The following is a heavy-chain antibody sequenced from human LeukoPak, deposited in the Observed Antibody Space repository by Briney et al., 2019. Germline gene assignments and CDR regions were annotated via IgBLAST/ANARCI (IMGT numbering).Heavy chain of an antibody. D-gene: IGHD2-2*01. CDR3: ARESVYCSSTSCPDY. V-gene: IGHV1-2*02. Sequence: ASVKVSCKASGYTFTAQYIHWLRQAPGQGLEWMGWINPNNGGTIYAQSFLGRVTMTRDTSTTTAYMELSSLTSDDTAVYYCARESVYCSSTSCPDYWGQGTLVTVSS. CDR2: INPNNGGT. J-gene: IGHJ4*02. CDR1: GYTFTAQY.